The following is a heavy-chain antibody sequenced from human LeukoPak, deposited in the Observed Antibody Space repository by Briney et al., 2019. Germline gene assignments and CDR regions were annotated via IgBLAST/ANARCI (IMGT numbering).Heavy chain of an antibody. D-gene: IGHD3-10*01. V-gene: IGHV4-59*01. Sequence: PSETLSLTCTVSGASISSYYWSWFRRPPGKGLEWIAYIFPSGSINFNPSLKSRVSISVDGSKNNFSLDLSSVTAADTAVYYCVRDQGGYYGSGGYFDYWGQGTLVTVSS. CDR2: IFPSGSI. CDR1: GASISSYY. J-gene: IGHJ4*02. CDR3: VRDQGGYYGSGGYFDY.